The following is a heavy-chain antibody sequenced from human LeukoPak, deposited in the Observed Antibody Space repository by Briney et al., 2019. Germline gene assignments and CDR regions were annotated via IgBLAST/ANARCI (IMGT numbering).Heavy chain of an antibody. J-gene: IGHJ5*02. Sequence: PGGSLRLSCAASGFTFSGSAMHWVRQASGKGLEWVGRIRSKANSYATAYAASVKGRFTISRDDSKNTAYLQMNSLKTEDTAVYYCTRQKVEVLWFGESSFDPWGQGTLVTVSS. D-gene: IGHD3-10*01. CDR1: GFTFSGSA. CDR3: TRQKVEVLWFGESSFDP. CDR2: IRSKANSYAT. V-gene: IGHV3-73*01.